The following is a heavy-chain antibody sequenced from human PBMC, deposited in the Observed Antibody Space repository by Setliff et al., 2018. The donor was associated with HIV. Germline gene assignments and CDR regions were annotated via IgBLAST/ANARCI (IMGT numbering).Heavy chain of an antibody. CDR3: ARGGRSTVTQWAWFDP. J-gene: IGHJ5*02. CDR2: FRHSGNT. D-gene: IGHD4-17*01. Sequence: SETLSLTCAVCGGSFSGYFWSWIRQSPGKGLEWIGEFRHSGNTNINPSLKSRVTISGDTTKNQVSLKLTSVTAADTAVYYCARGGRSTVTQWAWFDPWGQGTLVTVSS. V-gene: IGHV4-34*01. CDR1: GGSFSGYF.